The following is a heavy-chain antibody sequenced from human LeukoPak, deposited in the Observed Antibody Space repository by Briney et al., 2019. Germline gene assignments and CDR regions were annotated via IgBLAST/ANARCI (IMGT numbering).Heavy chain of an antibody. Sequence: ASVKVSCMASGYTFTSYGISWVRQAPGQGLEWMGWISAYNGNTNYAQKLQGRVTVTTDTSTSTAYMELRSLRSDDTAVYYCARTLPGIAVAGMARRVRYWFDPWGQGTLVTVSS. J-gene: IGHJ5*02. D-gene: IGHD6-19*01. CDR3: ARTLPGIAVAGMARRVRYWFDP. CDR2: ISAYNGNT. V-gene: IGHV1-18*01. CDR1: GYTFTSYG.